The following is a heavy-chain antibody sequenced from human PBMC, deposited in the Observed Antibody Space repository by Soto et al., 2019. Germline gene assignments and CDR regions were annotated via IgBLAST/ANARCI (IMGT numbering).Heavy chain of an antibody. CDR3: ARVLTSCSSTSCYMYGMYV. D-gene: IGHD2-2*02. CDR2: MNPNSGNT. J-gene: IGHJ6*02. CDR1: GYTFTSYD. Sequence: ASVKVSCKASGYTFTSYDINWVRQATGQGLEWMGWMNPNSGNTGYAQKFQGRVTMTRNTSISTAYMELSSLRSEDTAVYYCARVLTSCSSTSCYMYGMYVWGQGTTVTVSS. V-gene: IGHV1-8*01.